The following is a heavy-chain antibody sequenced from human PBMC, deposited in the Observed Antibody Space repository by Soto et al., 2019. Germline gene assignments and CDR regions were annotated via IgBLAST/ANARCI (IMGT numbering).Heavy chain of an antibody. CDR1: GGTFSSYA. CDR2: IIPIFGTA. J-gene: IGHJ5*02. D-gene: IGHD3-10*01. CDR3: ARDRGFGELLRHNWFDP. Sequence: QVQLVQSGAEVKKPGSSVKVSCKASGGTFSSYAISWVRQAPGQGLEWMGGIIPIFGTATYAQKFQGRVTSTPDESTRIADMELSSLRSEDTAVYYCARDRGFGELLRHNWFDPWGQGTLVTVSS. V-gene: IGHV1-69*05.